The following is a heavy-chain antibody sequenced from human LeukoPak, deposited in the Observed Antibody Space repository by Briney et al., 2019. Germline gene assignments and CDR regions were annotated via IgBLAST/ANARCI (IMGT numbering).Heavy chain of an antibody. J-gene: IGHJ4*02. V-gene: IGHV1-18*01. CDR2: ISVYSGNT. CDR1: GYTFTRYG. CDR3: ARDRRGYYDSSGYVDY. Sequence: ASVKVSCKASGYTFTRYGINWVRQAPGQGLEWMAWISVYSGNTHYAQKFQSRVTMTTDTSTSTAYMDLRSLRSDDTAVYYCARDRRGYYDSSGYVDYWGQGTLVTVSS. D-gene: IGHD3-22*01.